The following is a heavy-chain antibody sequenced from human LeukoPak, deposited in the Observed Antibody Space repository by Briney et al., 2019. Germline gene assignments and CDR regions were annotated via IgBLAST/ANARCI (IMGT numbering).Heavy chain of an antibody. J-gene: IGHJ6*04. D-gene: IGHD3-10*01. CDR2: ISSASNTI. CDR3: ARDKSSLLWFGELSGPLDV. V-gene: IGHV3-48*01. CDR1: GFTFSSYS. Sequence: GGSLRLSCAASGFTFSSYSMNWVRQAPGKGLEWVSYISSASNTIYYADSVKGRFTISRDNAKNSLYLQMNSLRAEDTAVYYCARDKSSLLWFGELSGPLDVWGKGTTVTVSS.